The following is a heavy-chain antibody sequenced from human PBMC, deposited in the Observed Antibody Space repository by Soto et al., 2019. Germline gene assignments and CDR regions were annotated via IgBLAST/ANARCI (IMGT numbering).Heavy chain of an antibody. V-gene: IGHV3-33*01. CDR2: IWYDGSNK. D-gene: IGHD3-3*01. J-gene: IGHJ6*03. Sequence: FMRLYMIAAEVTCRSHGIHSVRQPTDKRREPVAVIWYDGSNKYYADSVKGRFTISRDNSKNTLYLQMNSLRAEDTAVYYCAREPIRDFWSGYYTYYYYYYMDVWGKGTTVTVSS. CDR3: AREPIRDFWSGYYTYYYYYYMDV. CDR1: EVTCRSHG.